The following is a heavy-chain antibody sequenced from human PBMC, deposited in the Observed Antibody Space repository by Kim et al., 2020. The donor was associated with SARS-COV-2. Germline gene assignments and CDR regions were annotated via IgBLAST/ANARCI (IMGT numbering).Heavy chain of an antibody. CDR1: GYTFTSYD. Sequence: ASVKVSCKASGYTFTSYDINWVRQATGQGLEWMGWMNPNSGNTGYAQKFQGRVTMTRNTSISTAYMELSSLRSEDTAVYYCARGPPHYYDSSLQAYGMDVWGQGTTVTVSS. V-gene: IGHV1-8*01. J-gene: IGHJ6*02. D-gene: IGHD3-22*01. CDR3: ARGPPHYYDSSLQAYGMDV. CDR2: MNPNSGNT.